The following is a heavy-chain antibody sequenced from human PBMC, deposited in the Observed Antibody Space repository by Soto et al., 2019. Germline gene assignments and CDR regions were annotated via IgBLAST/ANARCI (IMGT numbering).Heavy chain of an antibody. V-gene: IGHV1-2*04. CDR3: ARALWFGELSFDY. J-gene: IGHJ4*02. CDR2: INPNSGGT. CDR1: GYTFTGDY. D-gene: IGHD3-10*01. Sequence: ASVKVSCKASGYTFTGDYMHWVRQAPGKGLEWMGWINPNSGGTNYAQKFQGWVTMTRDTSISTAYMELSRLRSDDTAVYYCARALWFGELSFDYWGQGTLVTVSS.